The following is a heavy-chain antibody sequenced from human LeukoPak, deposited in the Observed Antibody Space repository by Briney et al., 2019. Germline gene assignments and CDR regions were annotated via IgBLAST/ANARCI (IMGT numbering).Heavy chain of an antibody. D-gene: IGHD3-10*01. Sequence: SVKVSCKASGGTFSSYAISWVRQAPGQGLEWMGGIIPIFGTANYAQKFQGRVTITADESTSTAYMELSSLRSEDTAVYYCARVFNTEEVITMVRGVITREGGYYYMDVWGKGTTVTVSS. CDR1: GGTFSSYA. J-gene: IGHJ6*03. V-gene: IGHV1-69*13. CDR3: ARVFNTEEVITMVRGVITREGGYYYMDV. CDR2: IIPIFGTA.